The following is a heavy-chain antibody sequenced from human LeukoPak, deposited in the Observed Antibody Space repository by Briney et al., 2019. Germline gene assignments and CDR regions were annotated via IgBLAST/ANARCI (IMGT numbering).Heavy chain of an antibody. J-gene: IGHJ4*02. CDR2: ISRSSNYK. D-gene: IGHD3-22*01. CDR3: ASSRYDSSGYYWIIGY. Sequence: NPGGSLRLSCAASGFTFSSYSVNWVRHAPGKGLERVSSISRSSNYKYYADSVKGRFTISRDNAKNSLYLQMNSLRAEDTALYYCASSRYDSSGYYWIIGYWGQGTLVTVSS. CDR1: GFTFSSYS. V-gene: IGHV3-21*01.